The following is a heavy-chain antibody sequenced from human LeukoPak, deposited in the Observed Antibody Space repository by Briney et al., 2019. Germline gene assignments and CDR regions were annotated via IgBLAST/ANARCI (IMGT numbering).Heavy chain of an antibody. Sequence: GASIKVSCKASGGTFSSYAISWVRQAPGQGLEWMGGIIPIFGTANYAQKFQGRVTITTDESTSTAYMELSSLRSEDTAVYDCARDNYAGANWFDPWGQGTLVTVSS. J-gene: IGHJ5*02. D-gene: IGHD1-7*01. CDR3: ARDNYAGANWFDP. CDR2: IIPIFGTA. CDR1: GGTFSSYA. V-gene: IGHV1-69*05.